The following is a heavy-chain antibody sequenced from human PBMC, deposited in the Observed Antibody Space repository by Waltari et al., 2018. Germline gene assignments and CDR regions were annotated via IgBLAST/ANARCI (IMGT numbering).Heavy chain of an antibody. CDR1: GGSFSGYY. CDR2: INHSGST. Sequence: QMQLQQWGAGLLKPSETLSLTCAVYGGSFSGYYWSWIRQPPGKGLEWIGEINHSGSTNYNPSLKSRVTISVDTSKNQFSLKLSSVTAADTAVYYCARGGWLTPNFDYWGQGTLVTVSS. J-gene: IGHJ4*02. D-gene: IGHD3-22*01. V-gene: IGHV4-34*01. CDR3: ARGGWLTPNFDY.